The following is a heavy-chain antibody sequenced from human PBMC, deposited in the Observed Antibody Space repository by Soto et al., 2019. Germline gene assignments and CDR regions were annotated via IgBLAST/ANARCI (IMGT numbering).Heavy chain of an antibody. V-gene: IGHV3-23*01. CDR1: GFTFSSYA. Sequence: PGGSLRLSCAASGFTFSSYAMSWVRQAPGKGLEWVSAISGSGGSTYYADSVKGRFTISRDNSKNTLYLQMNSLRAEDTAVYYCAKMRYGIAAAGILFDYWGQGTLVTVSS. CDR3: AKMRYGIAAAGILFDY. CDR2: ISGSGGST. J-gene: IGHJ4*02. D-gene: IGHD6-13*01.